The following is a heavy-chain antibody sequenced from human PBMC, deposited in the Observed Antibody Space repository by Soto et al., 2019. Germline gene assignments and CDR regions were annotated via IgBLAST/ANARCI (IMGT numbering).Heavy chain of an antibody. D-gene: IGHD3-22*01. CDR2: FDPEDGET. V-gene: IGHV1-24*01. CDR1: GYTLTELS. Sequence: ASVKVSCKVSGYTLTELSMHWVRQAPGKGLEWMGGFDPEDGETIYAQKFQGRVTMTEDTSTDTAYMELSSLRSEDTAVYYCATVSLPGAITMIVKGWFDPWGQGTLVTVSS. J-gene: IGHJ5*02. CDR3: ATVSLPGAITMIVKGWFDP.